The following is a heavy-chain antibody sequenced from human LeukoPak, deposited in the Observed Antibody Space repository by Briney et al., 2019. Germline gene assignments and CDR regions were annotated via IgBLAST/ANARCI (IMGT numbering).Heavy chain of an antibody. V-gene: IGHV3-21*01. CDR2: ISSSSSYI. D-gene: IGHD6-19*01. J-gene: IGHJ6*03. Sequence: GGSLRLSCAASGFTFSSYWMSWVRQAPGKGLEWVSSISSSSSYIYYADSVKGRFTISRDNAKNSLYLQMNSLRAEDTAVYYCARGSMGGGWYEDYYYYYYMDVWGKGTTVTVSS. CDR3: ARGSMGGGWYEDYYYYYYMDV. CDR1: GFTFSSYW.